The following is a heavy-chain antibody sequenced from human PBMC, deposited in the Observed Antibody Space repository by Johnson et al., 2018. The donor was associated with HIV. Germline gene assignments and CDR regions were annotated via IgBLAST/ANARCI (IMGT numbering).Heavy chain of an antibody. CDR3: ARDPDPFREYHGDAFDI. V-gene: IGHV3-30*04. Sequence: QVQLVESGGGVVQPGRSLRLSCAASGFTFSSYAMHWVRQAPGKGLEWVAVISYAGSNKYYADSLKCRFTISRDSSKDTLYVQMNSLRGEDTAVDYCARDPDPFREYHGDAFDIWGQGTVVTVSS. D-gene: IGHD3-10*01. CDR2: ISYAGSNK. CDR1: GFTFSSYA. J-gene: IGHJ3*02.